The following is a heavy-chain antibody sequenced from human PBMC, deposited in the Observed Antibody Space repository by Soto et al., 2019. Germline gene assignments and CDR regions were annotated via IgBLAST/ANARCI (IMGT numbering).Heavy chain of an antibody. CDR1: GGSISSYH. CDR2: IYTSGNT. CDR3: ARESGDNWDYEAY. J-gene: IGHJ4*02. Sequence: PSETLSLTCTVSGGSISSYHWSWIRQSAGKGLEWIGRIYTSGNTHYNPSLKSRVTVSIDTSKNQFFLTVNSVTAADSAVYCCARESGDNWDYEAYWGQGTPVTVSS. D-gene: IGHD1-7*01. V-gene: IGHV4-4*07.